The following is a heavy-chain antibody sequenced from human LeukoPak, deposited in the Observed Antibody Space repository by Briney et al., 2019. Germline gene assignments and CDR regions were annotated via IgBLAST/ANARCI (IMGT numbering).Heavy chain of an antibody. V-gene: IGHV5-51*01. Sequence: GESLKISCKGSGYSFTSYWIGWVRQMPGKGLEWMGIIYPGNSDTRYSPSFQGQVTISADKSISTAYLQWSSLKASDTAMYYCARHLYSYGSSYYYMDVWGKGTTVTVSS. D-gene: IGHD5-18*01. CDR2: IYPGNSDT. J-gene: IGHJ6*03. CDR1: GYSFTSYW. CDR3: ARHLYSYGSSYYYMDV.